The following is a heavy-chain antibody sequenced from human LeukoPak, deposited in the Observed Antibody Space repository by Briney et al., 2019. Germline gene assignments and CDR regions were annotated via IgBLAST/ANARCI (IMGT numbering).Heavy chain of an antibody. CDR1: GGSFSGYY. D-gene: IGHD3-3*01. CDR2: INHSGST. CDR3: ARGVTIFGVVIRWGAFDI. V-gene: IGHV4-34*01. J-gene: IGHJ3*02. Sequence: PSETLSLTCAVYGGSFSGYYWSWIRQPPGKGLEWIGEINHSGSTNYNPSLKSRVTISVDTSKNQFSLKLSSVTAADTAVYYCARGVTIFGVVIRWGAFDIWGQGTMVTVSS.